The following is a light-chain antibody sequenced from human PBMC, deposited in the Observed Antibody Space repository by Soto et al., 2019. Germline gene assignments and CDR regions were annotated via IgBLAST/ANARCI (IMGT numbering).Light chain of an antibody. CDR2: EVS. Sequence: QSVLTQPASVSGSPGQSITISCTGTSSDVGRYNYVSWYQQHPGNVPKLMIYEVSNRPSGVSNRFSGSKSGNTASLTISGLQAEDEADYYCSSYTSSITYVFGTGTKVTVL. J-gene: IGLJ1*01. CDR3: SSYTSSITYV. CDR1: SSDVGRYNY. V-gene: IGLV2-14*01.